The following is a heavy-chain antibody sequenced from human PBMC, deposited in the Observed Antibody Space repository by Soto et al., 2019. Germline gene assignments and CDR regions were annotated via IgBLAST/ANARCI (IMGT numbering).Heavy chain of an antibody. Sequence: SVKVSCKASGGTFSSYAISWVRQAPGQGLEWMGGIIPIFGTANYAQKFQGRVTITADESTSTAYMELSSLRSEDTAVYYCARDRRGYCSGGSCYPVFDYWGQGTLVTVSS. V-gene: IGHV1-69*13. D-gene: IGHD2-15*01. CDR1: GGTFSSYA. CDR2: IIPIFGTA. J-gene: IGHJ4*02. CDR3: ARDRRGYCSGGSCYPVFDY.